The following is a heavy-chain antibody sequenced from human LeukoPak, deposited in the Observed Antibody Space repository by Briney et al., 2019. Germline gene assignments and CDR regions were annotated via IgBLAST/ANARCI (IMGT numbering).Heavy chain of an antibody. D-gene: IGHD1-14*01. J-gene: IGHJ4*02. V-gene: IGHV3-21*06. Sequence: GGSLRLSRTASGLTFSTSGFNWVRQAPGKGLEWVASIGPTGSDRYHADSIKGRFTISRDNANNFLYLQTNSLGAEDTAVYYCATETNGRHYDYWGQGTLLTVSS. CDR2: IGPTGSDR. CDR3: ATETNGRHYDY. CDR1: GLTFSTSG.